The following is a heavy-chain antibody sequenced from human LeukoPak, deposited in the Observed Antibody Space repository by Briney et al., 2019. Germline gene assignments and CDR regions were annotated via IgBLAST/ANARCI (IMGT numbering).Heavy chain of an antibody. CDR2: TYYSGSA. Sequence: SETLSLTCTVAGDSISSGGYWWSWIRQDPVMGLEWIGYTYYSGSAYYNPSLKSRVNISLDTSKNQFSLKLSSVTAADTAVYYCARGHSSSSPYFCNGMDVWGQGTTVTVSS. CDR3: ARGHSSSSPYFCNGMDV. CDR1: GDSISSGGYW. D-gene: IGHD6-6*01. V-gene: IGHV4-31*03. J-gene: IGHJ6*02.